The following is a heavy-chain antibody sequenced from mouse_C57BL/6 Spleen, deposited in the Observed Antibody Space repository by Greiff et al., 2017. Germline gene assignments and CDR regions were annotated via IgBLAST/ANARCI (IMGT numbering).Heavy chain of an antibody. Sequence: QVQLQQPGAELVRPGSSVKLSCKASGYTFTSYWMHLVKQRPIQGLEWIGNIYPSDSDTHYNQKFKVKATLTVDKSSSTAYMQLSSLTSEDSAVYYWARGDSNYPYYFDYWGQGTTLTVSS. J-gene: IGHJ2*01. D-gene: IGHD2-5*01. CDR2: IYPSDSDT. V-gene: IGHV1-52*01. CDR1: GYTFTSYW. CDR3: ARGDSNYPYYFDY.